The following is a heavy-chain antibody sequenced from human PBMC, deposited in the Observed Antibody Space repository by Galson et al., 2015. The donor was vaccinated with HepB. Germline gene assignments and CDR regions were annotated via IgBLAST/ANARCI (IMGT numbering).Heavy chain of an antibody. CDR3: ARAHPSVFAFDI. D-gene: IGHD2-8*01. J-gene: IGHJ3*02. CDR2: TRNKANDYTT. Sequence: SLRLSCAASGFTFSNYAMSRVRQAPGKGLEWVGRTRNKANDYTTEYAASVKGRFTISRDDSKNSLYLQMNSLKTEDTAVYYCARAHPSVFAFDIWGQGTMVTVSS. V-gene: IGHV3-72*01. CDR1: GFTFSNYA.